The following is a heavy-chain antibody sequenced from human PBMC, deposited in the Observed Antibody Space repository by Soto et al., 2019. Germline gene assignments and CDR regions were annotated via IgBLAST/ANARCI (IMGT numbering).Heavy chain of an antibody. CDR2: NYNSGST. J-gene: IGHJ5*02. CDR3: ARVVVAAPGGWFDP. D-gene: IGHD2-15*01. CDR1: GGSISSGDYC. Sequence: SETLSLSCAVSGGSISSGDYCWSWIRQPPGKGLEWVGYNYNSGSTHYNPSLKIRVTISVDRAKNQFSLKLTSVTAADTAVYYCARVVVAAPGGWFDPWGQGTLVTVSS. V-gene: IGHV4-30-2*01.